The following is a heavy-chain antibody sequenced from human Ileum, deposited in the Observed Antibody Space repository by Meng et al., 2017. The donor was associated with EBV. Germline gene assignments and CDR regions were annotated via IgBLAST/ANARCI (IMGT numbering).Heavy chain of an antibody. CDR2: FYEGTT. D-gene: IGHD1-26*01. CDR1: GFSISGNY. Sequence: QVRLQPSGPGLVNPSGTLSLTCGGSGFSISGNYWSWIRQSPVKGLEWIGFFYEGTTNYNPSLKSRVTIAAGPANNQISLRLSSVTSADTAVYYCAKGGQWDPLDSWGRGILVTVSS. V-gene: IGHV4-59*01. J-gene: IGHJ4*02. CDR3: AKGGQWDPLDS.